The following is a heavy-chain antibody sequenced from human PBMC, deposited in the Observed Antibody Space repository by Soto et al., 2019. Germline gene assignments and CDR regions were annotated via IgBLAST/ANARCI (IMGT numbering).Heavy chain of an antibody. Sequence: GGSLRLSCAASGFTFSDYYMSWIRQAPGKGLEWVSYISSSSSYTNYADSVKGRFTISRDNAKNSLYLQMNSPRAEDTAVYYCARGHSSSWYRINWFDPWGQGTLVTVSS. CDR1: GFTFSDYY. V-gene: IGHV3-11*05. J-gene: IGHJ5*02. CDR3: ARGHSSSWYRINWFDP. CDR2: ISSSSSYT. D-gene: IGHD6-13*01.